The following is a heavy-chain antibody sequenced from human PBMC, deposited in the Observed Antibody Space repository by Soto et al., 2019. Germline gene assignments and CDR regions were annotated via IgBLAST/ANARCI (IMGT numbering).Heavy chain of an antibody. CDR3: ARDREALLWFGELLND. CDR2: ISYDGSNK. J-gene: IGHJ4*02. V-gene: IGHV3-30-3*01. CDR1: GFTFSSYA. Sequence: QVQLVESGGGVVQPGRSLRLSCAASGFTFSSYAMHWVRQAPGKGLEWVAVISYDGSNKYYADSVKGRFTISRDNSKNTLYLHMNSLRAEDTAVYYCARDREALLWFGELLNDWGQGTLVTVSS. D-gene: IGHD3-10*01.